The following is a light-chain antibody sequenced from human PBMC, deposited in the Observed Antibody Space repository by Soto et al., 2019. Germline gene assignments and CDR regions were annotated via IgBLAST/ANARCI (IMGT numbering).Light chain of an antibody. CDR2: EIN. CDR3: SSYSSSSTLRV. V-gene: IGLV2-14*01. Sequence: QSALTQPASVSGSPGQSITISCTGTSSDVGSYNYVSWYQHHPGKAPKLMIFEINNRPSWVSNRFSGSKSGNTASLTISGLQAEDEADYYCSSYSSSSTLRVFGGGTKLTVL. J-gene: IGLJ3*02. CDR1: SSDVGSYNY.